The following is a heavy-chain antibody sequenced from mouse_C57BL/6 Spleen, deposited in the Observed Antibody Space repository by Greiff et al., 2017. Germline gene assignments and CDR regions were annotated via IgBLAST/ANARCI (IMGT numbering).Heavy chain of an antibody. Sequence: QVQLQQPGAELVKPGASVKMSCKASGYTFTSYWITWVKQRPGQGLEWIGDIYPGSVSTNYNEKFKSKATLTVDTSSSTAYMQLSSLTSEDSAVYYCARYGDYDERGFDYWGQGTTLTVSS. CDR3: ARYGDYDERGFDY. D-gene: IGHD2-4*01. J-gene: IGHJ2*01. CDR1: GYTFTSYW. V-gene: IGHV1-55*01. CDR2: IYPGSVST.